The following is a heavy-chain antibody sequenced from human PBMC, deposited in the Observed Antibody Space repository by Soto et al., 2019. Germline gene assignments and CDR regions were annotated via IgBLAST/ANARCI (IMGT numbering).Heavy chain of an antibody. V-gene: IGHV1-46*01. J-gene: IGHJ4*02. Sequence: SRASGYTFTTYYIHWVRQAPGQGLEWMGIINPNVGSTTYTQKFQGRVTMTRDTSTTTIYMELSSLRSEDTAVYYCARSDFDWASRARYYFDYWGQGTLVTVSS. CDR1: GYTFTTYY. CDR2: INPNVGST. CDR3: ARSDFDWASRARYYFDY. D-gene: IGHD3-9*01.